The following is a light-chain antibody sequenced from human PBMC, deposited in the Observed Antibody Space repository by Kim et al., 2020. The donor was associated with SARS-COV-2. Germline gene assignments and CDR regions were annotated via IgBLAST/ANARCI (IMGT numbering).Light chain of an antibody. V-gene: IGLV4-69*01. Sequence: LVLTQSPSASASLGASVKLTCTLSSGHSSYAIAWHQQQPEKGPRYLMKLNSDGSHSKGDGIPDRFSGSSSGAERYLTISSLQSEDEADYYCQTWDTGIKRFGGGTQLTVL. CDR3: QTWDTGIKR. CDR2: LNSDGSH. J-gene: IGLJ3*02. CDR1: SGHSSYA.